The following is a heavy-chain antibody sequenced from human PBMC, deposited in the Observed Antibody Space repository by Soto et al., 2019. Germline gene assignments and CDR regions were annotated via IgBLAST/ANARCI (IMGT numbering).Heavy chain of an antibody. CDR2: TNHRGNT. V-gene: IGHV4-38-2*01. CDR3: TRGARGYASF. J-gene: IGHJ4*02. D-gene: IGHD2-15*01. Sequence: SETLSLTCVVSDYLITNGYFWCGIRQPPGKGLEWIGSTNHRGNTYSNPSLKSRITISVDTSKNQFSLNLSSVTAADSAVYFCTRGARGYASFWGQGTLVTVSS. CDR1: DYLITNGYF.